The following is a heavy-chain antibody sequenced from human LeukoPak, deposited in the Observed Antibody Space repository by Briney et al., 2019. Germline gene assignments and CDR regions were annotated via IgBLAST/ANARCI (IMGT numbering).Heavy chain of an antibody. V-gene: IGHV3-30*02. CDR2: IRYDGSNK. CDR3: AKKGGGSLDCSSTSCYPIIAAASNNYFDY. Sequence: GGSLRLSCAASGFTFSSYGMHWVRQAPGKGLEWVAFIRYDGSNKYYADSVKGRFTIPRDNSKNTLYLQMNSLRAEDTAVYYCAKKGGGSLDCSSTSCYPIIAAASNNYFDYWGQGTLVTVSS. D-gene: IGHD2-2*01. CDR1: GFTFSSYG. J-gene: IGHJ4*02.